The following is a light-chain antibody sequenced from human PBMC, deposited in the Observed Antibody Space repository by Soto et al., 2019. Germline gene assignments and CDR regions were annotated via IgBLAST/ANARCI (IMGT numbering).Light chain of an antibody. J-gene: IGKJ1*01. Sequence: EIVLTTSPGTLSLSPGEIVTLSCRASQSVSSSYLAWYQQKSGQAPRLLIYGASSRATGIPDRFSGSGSGTDFTLTISILEPEDFAVYYCQQYGSFRAFGQGTKVEIK. CDR1: QSVSSSY. CDR2: GAS. V-gene: IGKV3-20*01. CDR3: QQYGSFRA.